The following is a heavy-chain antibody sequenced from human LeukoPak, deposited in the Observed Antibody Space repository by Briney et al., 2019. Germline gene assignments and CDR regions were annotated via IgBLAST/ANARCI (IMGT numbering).Heavy chain of an antibody. CDR1: GFIFTDNW. D-gene: IGHD1-26*01. J-gene: IGHJ4*02. Sequence: GESLKISCQTSGFIFTDNWIAWVRQMPGKGLEWLGFIYPGKSDIRYNPSFQRQVRISADTSISTTYLQWNSLEASDTAVYYCARQGPSYHSAYSHWGQGTLITVSS. CDR2: IYPGKSDI. CDR3: ARQGPSYHSAYSH. V-gene: IGHV5-51*01.